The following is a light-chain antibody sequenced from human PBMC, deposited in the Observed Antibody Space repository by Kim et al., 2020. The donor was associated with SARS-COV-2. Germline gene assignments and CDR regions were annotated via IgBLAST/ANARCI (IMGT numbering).Light chain of an antibody. Sequence: LGRTVPNTCQGDSLRTHYASWYQQRPGQARVLVMYADHNRPSGIPDRFSGSSSGDTASLTITGAQAEDEADYCCNSRDSSDNHRVFGGGTQLTVL. CDR3: NSRDSSDNHRV. CDR1: SLRTHY. CDR2: ADH. J-gene: IGLJ2*01. V-gene: IGLV3-19*01.